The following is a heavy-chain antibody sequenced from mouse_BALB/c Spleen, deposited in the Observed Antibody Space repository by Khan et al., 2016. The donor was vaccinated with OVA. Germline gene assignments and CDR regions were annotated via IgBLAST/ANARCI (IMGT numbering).Heavy chain of an antibody. CDR2: INPNNVYT. CDR1: GYTFTTYT. D-gene: IGHD2-14*01. Sequence: VQLQESGAELARPGASVKMSCKASGYTFTTYTIHWIKQRPGQGLEWIGFINPNNVYTNYNQKFKDKATLTADKSSTTAYMQLLSLTSDDSAVYYCTRDGAYYRNDGWFAYWGQGTLVTVSA. CDR3: TRDGAYYRNDGWFAY. J-gene: IGHJ3*01. V-gene: IGHV1-4*01.